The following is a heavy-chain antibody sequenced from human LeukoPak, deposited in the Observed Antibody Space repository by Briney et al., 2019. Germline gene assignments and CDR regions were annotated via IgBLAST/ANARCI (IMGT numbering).Heavy chain of an antibody. CDR1: GYSISSGYY. J-gene: IGHJ4*02. CDR3: ARDRGVAVAGPPGY. V-gene: IGHV4-38-2*02. CDR2: IFHSGST. Sequence: SETLSLTCAVSGYSISSGYYWGWIRQPPGKGLEWVGSIFHSGSTYYNPSLKGRVTISVDTSKNQFSLKLSSVTAADTAVYYCARDRGVAVAGPPGYWGQGTLVTASS. D-gene: IGHD6-19*01.